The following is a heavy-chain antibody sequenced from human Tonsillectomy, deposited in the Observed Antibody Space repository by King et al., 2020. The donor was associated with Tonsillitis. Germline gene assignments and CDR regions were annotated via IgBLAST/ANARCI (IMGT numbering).Heavy chain of an antibody. CDR3: ARVHSSTYWYFDL. CDR2: IYHSGST. J-gene: IGHJ2*01. CDR1: GASISSYY. D-gene: IGHD6-13*01. Sequence: QLQESGPGLVKPSETLSLTCTVSGASISSYYWSWIRQPPRKGLEWIGYIYHSGSTDYNPSLKSRVTISVDTTKNQFSLKLSSLTAADPAVYYCARVHSSTYWYFDLWGRGTLVTVSS. V-gene: IGHV4-59*01.